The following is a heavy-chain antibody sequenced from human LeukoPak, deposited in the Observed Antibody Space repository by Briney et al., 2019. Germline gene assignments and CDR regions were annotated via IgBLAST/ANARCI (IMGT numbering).Heavy chain of an antibody. V-gene: IGHV3-23*01. D-gene: IGHD3-22*01. CDR2: ISGSGGST. Sequence: PGGSLRLSCAASGFTFSSYAMSWVRQAPGKGLEWVSAISGSGGSTYYADSVKGRFTISRDNAKNSLYLQMNSLRAEDTAVYYCARVHYYYDSSGYYLWYFDYWGQGTLVTVSS. J-gene: IGHJ4*02. CDR3: ARVHYYYDSSGYYLWYFDY. CDR1: GFTFSSYA.